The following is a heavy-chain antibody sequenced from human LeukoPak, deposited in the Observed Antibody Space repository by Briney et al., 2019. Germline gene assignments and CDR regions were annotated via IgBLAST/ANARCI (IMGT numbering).Heavy chain of an antibody. CDR2: IYYSGST. J-gene: IGHJ5*02. CDR1: GGSISSSSYY. D-gene: IGHD3-10*01. Sequence: SETLSLTCTVSGGSISSSSYYWGWIRQPPGKGLEWIGSIYYSGSTYYNPSLKSRVTISVDTSKNQFSLKLSSVTAADTAVYYCARHKRITMVRGVANWLDPWGQGTLVTVSS. V-gene: IGHV4-39*01. CDR3: ARHKRITMVRGVANWLDP.